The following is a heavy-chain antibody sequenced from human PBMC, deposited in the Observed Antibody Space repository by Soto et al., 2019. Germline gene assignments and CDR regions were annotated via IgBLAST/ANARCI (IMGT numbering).Heavy chain of an antibody. V-gene: IGHV2-5*01. Sequence: SGPTLVNPTQTLTLTCPFSGFSLSTRGVGVGWIRQPPGKALEWLALIYWNDDKRYSPSLKSRLTIPKDTSKNQVVLTMTNMDPVDTATYYCAHSSSTTIFGVVILDVFDIRGQETMVTVSS. CDR1: GFSLSTRGVG. D-gene: IGHD3-3*01. CDR3: AHSSSTTIFGVVILDVFDI. CDR2: IYWNDDK. J-gene: IGHJ3*02.